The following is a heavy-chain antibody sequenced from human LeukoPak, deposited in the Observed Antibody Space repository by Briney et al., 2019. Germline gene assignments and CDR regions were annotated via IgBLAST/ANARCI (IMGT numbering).Heavy chain of an antibody. CDR2: ISSSSSTI. D-gene: IGHD7-27*01. CDR1: GFTFSSYG. Sequence: GGSLRLSCAASGFTFSSYGMHWVRQAPGKGLEWVSYISSSSSTIYYAVSVKGRFTISRDNAKNSLYLQMNSLRAEDTAVYYCARDGDLLDYWGQGTLVTVSS. CDR3: ARDGDLLDY. V-gene: IGHV3-48*04. J-gene: IGHJ4*02.